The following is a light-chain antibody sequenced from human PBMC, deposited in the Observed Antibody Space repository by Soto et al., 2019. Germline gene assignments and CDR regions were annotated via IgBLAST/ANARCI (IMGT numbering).Light chain of an antibody. CDR1: SSDVGGYNY. V-gene: IGLV2-14*03. Sequence: QSALTQPASVSGSPGQSITISCTGTSSDVGGYNYVSWYQQHPGIAPKLMIYDVSNRPSGVPNRFSGSKSGNTASLTISGLQAEDEADYYCSSYSPSSQRVFGSGTKVTVL. CDR3: SSYSPSSQRV. CDR2: DVS. J-gene: IGLJ1*01.